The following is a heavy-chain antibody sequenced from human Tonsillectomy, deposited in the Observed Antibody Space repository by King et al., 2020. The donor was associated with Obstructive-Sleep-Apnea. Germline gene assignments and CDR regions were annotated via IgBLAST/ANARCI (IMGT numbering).Heavy chain of an antibody. CDR1: GYPFTDSY. D-gene: IGHD6-6*01. V-gene: IGHV1-2*04. J-gene: IGHJ4*01. CDR3: ARGPYSSSSGDYFDY. CDR2: INPISGGT. Sequence: QLVQSGAEVKKPGASVKVSCKASGYPFTDSYIHWVRQAPGQGLEWMGWINPISGGTYYAQNFQGWVTMTRDTSASTAYLELSRLRSDGTAVYYCARGPYSSSSGDYFDYWGQGTLVTVSS.